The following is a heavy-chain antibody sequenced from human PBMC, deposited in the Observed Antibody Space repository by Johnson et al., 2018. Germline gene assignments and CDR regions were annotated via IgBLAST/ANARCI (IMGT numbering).Heavy chain of an antibody. CDR1: GFTFSSYS. Sequence: VQLVESGGGLVKXGGSLRLSCAASGFTFSSYSMNWVRQAPGKGREWVSSISSRSSYIYYADSVKGRFTISRDNAKNSLYLQMKSLRAEDTAVYYCATLAAFDIWGQGTMVTVSS. V-gene: IGHV3-21*01. J-gene: IGHJ3*02. CDR3: ATLAAFDI. CDR2: ISSRSSYI.